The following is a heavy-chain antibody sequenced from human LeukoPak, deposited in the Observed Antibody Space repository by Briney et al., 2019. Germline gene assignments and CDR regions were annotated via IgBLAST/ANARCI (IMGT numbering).Heavy chain of an antibody. D-gene: IGHD1-1*01. J-gene: IGHJ4*02. Sequence: GASVKVSCKASGYTFTSYDINWVRQATGQGLEWMGWMNPNSGNTNYAQKLQGRVTMTTDTSTSTAYMELRSLRSDDTAVYYCARDVSGPTTSITTRVPLDYWGQGTLVTVSS. CDR3: ARDVSGPTTSITTRVPLDY. CDR2: MNPNSGNT. CDR1: GYTFTSYD. V-gene: IGHV1-18*01.